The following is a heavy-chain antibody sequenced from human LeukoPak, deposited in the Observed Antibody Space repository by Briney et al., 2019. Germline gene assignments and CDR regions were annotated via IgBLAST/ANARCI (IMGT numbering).Heavy chain of an antibody. V-gene: IGHV1-69*13. CDR1: GDPLSRFT. CDR3: ARGRFATYYYDSSGYNHGSDAFDI. Sequence: ASVKVFCKVSGDPLSRFTISWVPQAPGQGLEWVGGIIPMFGTENYAQKFQGRVTITADESTSTAYMELSSLRSEDTAVYYCARGRFATYYYDSSGYNHGSDAFDIWGQGTMVTVSS. J-gene: IGHJ3*02. D-gene: IGHD3-22*01. CDR2: IIPMFGTE.